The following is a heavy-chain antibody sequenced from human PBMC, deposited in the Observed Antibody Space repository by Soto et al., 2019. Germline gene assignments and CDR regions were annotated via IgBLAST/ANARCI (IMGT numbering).Heavy chain of an antibody. CDR3: ARLSRYPEWELAYNWFDP. Sequence: KPSETLSLTCTVSGGSVSSGSYYWSWIRQPPGKGLEWIGYIYYSGSTNYNPSLKSRVTISVDTSKNQFSLKLSSVTAADTAVYYCARLSRYPEWELAYNWFDPWGQGTLVTVSS. J-gene: IGHJ5*02. CDR1: GGSVSSGSYY. D-gene: IGHD1-26*01. CDR2: IYYSGST. V-gene: IGHV4-61*01.